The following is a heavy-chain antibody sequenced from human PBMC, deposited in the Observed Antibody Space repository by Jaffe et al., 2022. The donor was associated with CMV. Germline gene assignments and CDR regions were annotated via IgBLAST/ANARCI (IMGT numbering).Heavy chain of an antibody. CDR3: ARDGFGYSGYDSRYFDL. J-gene: IGHJ2*01. V-gene: IGHV3-21*01. D-gene: IGHD5-12*01. CDR2: ISSSSSYI. Sequence: EVQLVESGGGLVKPGGSLRLSCAASGFTFSSYSMNWVRQAPGKGLEWVSSISSSSSYIYYADSVKGRFTISRDNAKNSLYLQMNSLRAEDTAVYYCARDGFGYSGYDSRYFDLWGRGTLVTVSS. CDR1: GFTFSSYS.